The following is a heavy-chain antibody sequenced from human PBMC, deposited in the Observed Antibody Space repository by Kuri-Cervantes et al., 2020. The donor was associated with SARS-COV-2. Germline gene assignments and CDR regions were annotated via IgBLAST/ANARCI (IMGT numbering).Heavy chain of an antibody. J-gene: IGHJ6*03. Sequence: GGSLRLSCAASGFTFDDYGMSWVRQAPGKGLEWASGINWNGGSTGYADSVKGRFTISRDNAKNSLYLQMSSLRAEDTAVYYCAGTFMGYYYYMDVWGKGTTVTVSS. V-gene: IGHV3-20*04. CDR3: AGTFMGYYYYMDV. CDR2: INWNGGST. D-gene: IGHD3-3*02. CDR1: GFTFDDYG.